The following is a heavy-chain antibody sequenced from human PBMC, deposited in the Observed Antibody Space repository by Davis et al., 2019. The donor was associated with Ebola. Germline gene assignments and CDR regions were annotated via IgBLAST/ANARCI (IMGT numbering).Heavy chain of an antibody. J-gene: IGHJ5*02. Sequence: GESLKISCAASGFTFSSYAMSWVRQAPGKGLEWVSAISGSGGSTYYADSVKGRFTISRDNAKNSLYLRMNSLRTEDTALYHCARVNAVTGYSRFDLWGQGTLVTVSS. CDR3: ARVNAVTGYSRFDL. CDR1: GFTFSSYA. CDR2: ISGSGGST. D-gene: IGHD3-9*01. V-gene: IGHV3-23*01.